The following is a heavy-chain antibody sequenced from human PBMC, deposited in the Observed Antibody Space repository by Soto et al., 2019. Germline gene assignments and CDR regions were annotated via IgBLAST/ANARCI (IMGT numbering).Heavy chain of an antibody. CDR3: TTEGGYYTSSWFYFDY. CDR2: IKSKTDGGTT. CDR1: GFTFSNAW. V-gene: IGHV3-15*07. Sequence: EVQLVESGGGLVKPGGSLRLSCAASGFTFSNAWMNWVRQAPGKGLEWVGRIKSKTDGGTTDYAAPVKGRFTISRDNKKNTLNQKKNSQKTENTAVYYCTTEGGYYTSSWFYFDYGGKGPLVPVSS. J-gene: IGHJ4*02. D-gene: IGHD6-13*01.